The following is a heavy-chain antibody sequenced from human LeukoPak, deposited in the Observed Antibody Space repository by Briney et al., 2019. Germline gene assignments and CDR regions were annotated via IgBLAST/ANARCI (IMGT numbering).Heavy chain of an antibody. Sequence: GGSLRLSCAASGFSFISYSMNWVRQAPGKGLEWVSSISSSSDYIYHADSVKGRFTISRDNPKRSLYLQMNSLRAEDTAVYYCARGATTTRFGRFDPWGQGTLVIVSS. J-gene: IGHJ5*02. D-gene: IGHD4-17*01. CDR3: ARGATTTRFGRFDP. CDR1: GFSFISYS. V-gene: IGHV3-21*01. CDR2: ISSSSDYI.